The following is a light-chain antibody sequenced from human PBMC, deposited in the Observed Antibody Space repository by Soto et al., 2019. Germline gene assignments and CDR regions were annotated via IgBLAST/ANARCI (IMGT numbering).Light chain of an antibody. CDR1: QNINSY. CDR3: QQSYSTPLT. V-gene: IGKV1-39*01. Sequence: DIQMTQSPSSLSASVGDRVTITCRASQNINSYLNWYQQKPGKAPKVLIYAASSLQSGVPSRFSGSGSGTDFTPTISSMRPDDFATYSCQQSYSTPLTFGGGTKVELE. CDR2: AAS. J-gene: IGKJ4*01.